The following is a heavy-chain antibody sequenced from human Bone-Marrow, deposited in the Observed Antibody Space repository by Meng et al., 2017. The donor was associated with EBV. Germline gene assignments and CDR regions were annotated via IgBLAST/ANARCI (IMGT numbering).Heavy chain of an antibody. V-gene: IGHV2-5*02. CDR1: GSSLRSAAVG. CDR3: AHLSTYYDICAGYTASPACFDP. D-gene: IGHD3-9*01. J-gene: IGHJ5*02. CDR2: IYCDDDK. Sequence: CRPAQLNPGQRLPCTSPSVGSSLRSAAVGVGRIRQPPVKELTWLGLIYCDDDKSYRPSLKSTFTSTKDTLTIHVVLTKSNMDPVSTATYYCAHLSTYYDICAGYTASPACFDPWGQGTLVTVSS.